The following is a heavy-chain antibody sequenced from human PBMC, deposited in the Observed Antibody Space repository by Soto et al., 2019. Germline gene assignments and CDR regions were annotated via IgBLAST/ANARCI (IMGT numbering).Heavy chain of an antibody. CDR2: ISSSSSYI. CDR1: GFTFSSYS. V-gene: IGHV3-21*01. J-gene: IGHJ6*02. D-gene: IGHD2-15*01. CDR3: ARDIVVVVAPAPGGDV. Sequence: EVQLVESGGGLVKPGGSLRLSCAASGFTFSSYSMNWVRQAPGKGLEWVSSISSSSSYIYYADSVKGRFTISRDNAKNSLNLQMNSLGADDTAVDYCARDIVVVVAPAPGGDVWGQGPTVAVSS.